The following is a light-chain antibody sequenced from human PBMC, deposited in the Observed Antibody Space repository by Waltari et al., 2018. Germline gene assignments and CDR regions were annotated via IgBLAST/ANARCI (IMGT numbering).Light chain of an antibody. Sequence: QSALTQPASVSASPGQSITISCTGTSSDIGGYHYVSWYQQHPGKVPKLMLYDVARWPSGVSNRFSGSKSGNTASLTISGLQAEDEADYYCASYTSTNTVIFGGGTKVTVL. CDR3: ASYTSTNTVI. CDR1: SSDIGGYHY. V-gene: IGLV2-14*03. CDR2: DVA. J-gene: IGLJ2*01.